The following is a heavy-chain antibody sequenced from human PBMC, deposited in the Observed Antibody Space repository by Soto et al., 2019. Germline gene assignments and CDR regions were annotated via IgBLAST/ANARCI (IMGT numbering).Heavy chain of an antibody. V-gene: IGHV4-30-4*01. CDR2: IYYSGST. D-gene: IGHD3-10*01. CDR3: ARAQGSGFLVS. J-gene: IGHJ4*02. CDR1: GGSISSGDYY. Sequence: QVQLQESGPGLVKPSQTLSLTCTVSGGSISSGDYYWSWIRQPPGKGLEWIGYIYYSGSTYYNPPLKSRVTIPVDTSKSQFPLKLSSVTAADTAVYYCARAQGSGFLVSWGQGTLVTVSS.